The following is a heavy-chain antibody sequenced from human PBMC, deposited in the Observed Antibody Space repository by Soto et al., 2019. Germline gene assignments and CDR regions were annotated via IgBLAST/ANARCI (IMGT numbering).Heavy chain of an antibody. CDR3: AKAPVLRYFDWFPSFDY. CDR1: GFTFSSFA. V-gene: IGHV3-23*01. D-gene: IGHD3-9*01. J-gene: IGHJ4*02. CDR2: ITSGGSA. Sequence: GGSLRLSCAASGFTFSSFAMGWVRQAPGKGLEWVSSITSGGSAYYADSVKDRFTISRDNSKNTLYLEMSSLRAEDTAVYYCAKAPVLRYFDWFPSFDYWGQGTLVTVSS.